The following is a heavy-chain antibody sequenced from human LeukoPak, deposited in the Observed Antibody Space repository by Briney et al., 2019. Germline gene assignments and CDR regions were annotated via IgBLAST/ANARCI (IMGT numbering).Heavy chain of an antibody. D-gene: IGHD6-6*01. V-gene: IGHV5-51*01. CDR2: IYPGDSDT. CDR3: ARLRWGHSSSVDH. CDR1: GSSFTSYW. J-gene: IGHJ4*02. Sequence: GESLKISCKGSGSSFTSYWIGWARQMPGKGLEWMGIIYPGDSDTRYSPSFQGQVTISADKSISTAYLQWSSLQASDTAMYYCARLRWGHSSSVDHWGQGTLVTVSS.